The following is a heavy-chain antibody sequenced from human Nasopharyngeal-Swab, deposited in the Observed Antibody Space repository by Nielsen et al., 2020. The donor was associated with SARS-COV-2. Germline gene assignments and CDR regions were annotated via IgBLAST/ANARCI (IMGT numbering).Heavy chain of an antibody. V-gene: IGHV3-49*01. CDR2: IRSKTYGGAP. CDR1: GLTFGDYA. Sequence: GGSLRLSCTTSGLTFGDYAMSWFRQAPGKGLEWVGFIRSKTYGGAPEYAASVKGRFTTSRDGAESIAYLQMNSLETEDTGVYYCARSVGSFYGQGAFDIWGQGTMVTVSS. CDR3: ARSVGSFYGQGAFDI. D-gene: IGHD1-26*01. J-gene: IGHJ3*02.